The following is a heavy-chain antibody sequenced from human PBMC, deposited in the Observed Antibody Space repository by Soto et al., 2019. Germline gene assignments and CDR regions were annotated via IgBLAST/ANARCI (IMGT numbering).Heavy chain of an antibody. D-gene: IGHD2-8*01. CDR1: GGSMNTYY. CDR3: ARDPSLMYGMDV. V-gene: IGHV4-59*01. Sequence: SETLSLTCTVSGGSMNTYYWSWIRQPPGKELEWIGYIYYSGSTKYNPSLKSRVSMSIDTSKKQFSLKLSSVTAADTAVYYCARDPSLMYGMDVWGQGTTVTVSS. J-gene: IGHJ6*02. CDR2: IYYSGST.